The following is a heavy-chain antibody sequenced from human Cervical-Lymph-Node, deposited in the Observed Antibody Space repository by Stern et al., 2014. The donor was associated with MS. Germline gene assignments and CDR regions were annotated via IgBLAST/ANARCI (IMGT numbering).Heavy chain of an antibody. CDR1: GGSISSSSYY. CDR3: ARHDGDYPNWFDP. D-gene: IGHD4-17*01. V-gene: IGHV4-39*01. CDR2: IYYSGST. Sequence: QVQLQESGPGLVKPSETLSLTCTVSGGSISSSSYYWGWIRQPPGKGLEWIGSIYYSGSTYYNPSLKSRVTISVDTSKNQFPLKLSSVTAADTAVYYCARHDGDYPNWFDPWGQGTLVTVSS. J-gene: IGHJ5*02.